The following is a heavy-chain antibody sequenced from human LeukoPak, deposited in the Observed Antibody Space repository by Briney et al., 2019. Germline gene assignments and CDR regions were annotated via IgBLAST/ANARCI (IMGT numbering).Heavy chain of an antibody. V-gene: IGHV3-21*01. Sequence: GGSLIPSCAASGFTFSSYSMNWVRQAPGKGLEWVSSISSSSSYIYYADSVKGRFTISRDNAKNSLYLQMNSLRAEDTAVYYCARDQKLWLFSWGQGTLVTVSS. CDR3: ARDQKLWLFS. CDR2: ISSSSSYI. D-gene: IGHD5-18*01. J-gene: IGHJ4*02. CDR1: GFTFSSYS.